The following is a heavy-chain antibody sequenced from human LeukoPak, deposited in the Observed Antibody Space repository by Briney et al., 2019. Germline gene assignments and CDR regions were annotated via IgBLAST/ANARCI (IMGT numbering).Heavy chain of an antibody. D-gene: IGHD4-17*01. CDR2: ITSSSSYI. Sequence: GGSLRLSCAASGFTFTSNTMNWVRQAPGQGLDWVSSITSSSSYIYYADSVKGRFTISRDNAKNSLYLQMTSLRVEDTAVYYCAKTYGHFDDWGQGTLVTVSS. CDR3: AKTYGHFDD. V-gene: IGHV3-21*01. J-gene: IGHJ4*02. CDR1: GFTFTSNT.